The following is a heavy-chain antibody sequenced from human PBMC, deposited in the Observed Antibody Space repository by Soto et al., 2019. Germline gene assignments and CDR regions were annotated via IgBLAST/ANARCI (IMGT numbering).Heavy chain of an antibody. J-gene: IGHJ1*01. CDR1: GGSFSGYY. V-gene: IGHV4-34*01. CDR2: INHSGST. Sequence: SETLSLTCAVYGGSFSGYYWSWIRQPPGKGLEWIWEINHSGSTNYNPSLKSRVTISVDTSKNQFSLKLSSVTAADTAVYYCARGETRSGGSCSTHWGQGTLVTVSS. D-gene: IGHD2-15*01. CDR3: ARGETRSGGSCSTH.